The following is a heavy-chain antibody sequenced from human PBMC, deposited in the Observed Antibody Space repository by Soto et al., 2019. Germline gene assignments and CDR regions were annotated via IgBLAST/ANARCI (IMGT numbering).Heavy chain of an antibody. CDR2: ISYDGSNK. CDR1: GFTFSSYG. J-gene: IGHJ4*02. CDR3: AKDRRKLGALDY. V-gene: IGHV3-30*18. Sequence: QVQLVESGGGVVQPGRSLRLSCAASGFTFSSYGMHWVRQAPGKGLEWVAVISYDGSNKYYADSVKGRFTISRDNSKNTLYLQMNSLRAEDTAVYYCAKDRRKLGALDYWGQGTLVTVS. D-gene: IGHD1-26*01.